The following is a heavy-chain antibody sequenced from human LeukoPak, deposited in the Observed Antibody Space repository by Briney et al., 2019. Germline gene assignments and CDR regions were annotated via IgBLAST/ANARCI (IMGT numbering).Heavy chain of an antibody. D-gene: IGHD3-22*01. V-gene: IGHV5-51*01. CDR1: GYKFNAYW. Sequence: NTGESLQISCQGSGYKFNAYWIAWVRQLPGKGLEWMGIIYPDDSDTRYSPSCQGQVIISADKSVRTAYLQWSSLKVSDTAMYYCARPNITSYYDSRGYDAFDVWGQGTMVTVSS. J-gene: IGHJ3*01. CDR3: ARPNITSYYDSRGYDAFDV. CDR2: IYPDDSDT.